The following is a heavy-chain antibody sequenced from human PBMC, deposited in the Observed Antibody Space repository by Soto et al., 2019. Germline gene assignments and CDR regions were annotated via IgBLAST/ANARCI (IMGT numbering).Heavy chain of an antibody. CDR1: GFTFSNAW. J-gene: IGHJ4*02. CDR2: VKSKTDGGTI. CDR3: IGTYSGSSMRFDY. V-gene: IGHV3-15*01. D-gene: IGHD5-12*01. Sequence: EVQLVESGGGLVKPGGSLRLSCAASGFTFSNAWMTWVRQAPGKWLEWVGRVKSKTDGGTIDYAAPVKDRFTISSADSKNTLYLQMNSLKTEDTAVYYCIGTYSGSSMRFDYWGQGTLVTVSS.